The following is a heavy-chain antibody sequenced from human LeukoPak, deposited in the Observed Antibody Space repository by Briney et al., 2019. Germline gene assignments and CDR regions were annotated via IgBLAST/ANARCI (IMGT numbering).Heavy chain of an antibody. J-gene: IGHJ6*02. V-gene: IGHV3-30-3*01. CDR2: ISYEGSNK. CDR1: GFTFSSYA. D-gene: IGHD3-22*01. Sequence: HRGRSLRLSCAASGFTFSSYAIEWGRQAPGRGLVCGAVISYEGSNKNYADSVKGRFTLSRENTKNTLYLQMNSLRAEDTAVYYCARDRRSYYDSSGYYSDYYYYGMDVWGQGTTVTVSS. CDR3: ARDRRSYYDSSGYYSDYYYYGMDV.